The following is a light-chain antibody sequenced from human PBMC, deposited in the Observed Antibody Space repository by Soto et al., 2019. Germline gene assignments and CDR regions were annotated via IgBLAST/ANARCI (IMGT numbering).Light chain of an antibody. Sequence: DIQMTQSPSTLSASVGDRVTITCRASQSISGWLAWYQQKPGKAPKVLIYRASSLQSGVPSRFSGSGSGTEFTLTISSLQPDDFATYYCQQYNTYAAWTFGQGTRVEIK. J-gene: IGKJ1*01. CDR3: QQYNTYAAWT. CDR1: QSISGW. CDR2: RAS. V-gene: IGKV1-5*03.